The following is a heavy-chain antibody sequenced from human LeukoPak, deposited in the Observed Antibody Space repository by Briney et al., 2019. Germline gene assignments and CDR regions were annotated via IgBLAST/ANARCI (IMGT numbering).Heavy chain of an antibody. CDR2: ISGSGGST. Sequence: GGSLRLSCAASGFTFSSYAMSWVRQAPGKGQEWVSAISGSGGSTYYADSVKGRFTISRDNSKNTLYLQMNSLRAEDTAVYYCAKKPSIVVVPAAIDYWGQGTLVTVSS. V-gene: IGHV3-23*01. D-gene: IGHD2-2*02. CDR3: AKKPSIVVVPAAIDY. J-gene: IGHJ4*02. CDR1: GFTFSSYA.